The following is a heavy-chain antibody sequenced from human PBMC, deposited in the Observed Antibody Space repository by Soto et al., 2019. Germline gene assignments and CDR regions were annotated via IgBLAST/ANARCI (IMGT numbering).Heavy chain of an antibody. V-gene: IGHV5-51*01. D-gene: IGHD3-22*01. J-gene: IGHJ3*02. CDR3: ERLLYRYYYDSRGYYPNDAFDI. CDR2: IYPGDSDT. Sequence: GESLKISCKGSGYSFTSYWIGLLRQIPWKGLEWMGLIYPGDSDTRYSPSFQGQVTISADKPIRTAYLQWSSLKASDTAMYYCERLLYRYYYDSRGYYPNDAFDIWRQGTIVTVSS. CDR1: GYSFTSYW.